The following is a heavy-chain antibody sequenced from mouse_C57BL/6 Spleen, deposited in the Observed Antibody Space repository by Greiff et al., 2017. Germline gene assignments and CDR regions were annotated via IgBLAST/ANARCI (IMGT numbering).Heavy chain of an antibody. CDR1: GYTFTDYN. CDR2: INPNNGGT. J-gene: IGHJ3*01. V-gene: IGHV1-18*01. CDR3: ARTAYYSKDAWFAY. D-gene: IGHD2-5*01. Sequence: EVQLQQSGPELVKPGASVKIPCKASGYTFTDYNMDWVKQSHGKSLEWIGDINPNNGGTIYNQKFKGKATLTVDKSSSTAYMELRSLTSEDTAVYYCARTAYYSKDAWFAYWGQGTLVTVSA.